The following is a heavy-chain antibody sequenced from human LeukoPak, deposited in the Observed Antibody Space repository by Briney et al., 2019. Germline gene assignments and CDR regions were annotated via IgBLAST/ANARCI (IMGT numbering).Heavy chain of an antibody. CDR3: AKGTWDFDY. V-gene: IGHV3-30*02. D-gene: IGHD1-26*01. CDR1: GFTFSNYS. CDR2: IRYDGSDK. Sequence: SGGSLRLSCEASGFTFSNYSMHWVRQAPGKGLEWVAFIRYDGSDKYYADSVKGRFTISRDTSKNTLYLQMNSLRVEDTALYYCAKGTWDFDYWGQGTLVIVSS. J-gene: IGHJ4*02.